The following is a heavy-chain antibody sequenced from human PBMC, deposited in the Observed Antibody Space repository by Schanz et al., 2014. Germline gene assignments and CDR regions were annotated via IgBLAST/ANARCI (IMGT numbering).Heavy chain of an antibody. Sequence: EVQLVESGGGLVQPGGSLRLSCSASGFTFSIYVMHWVRQAPRKGLEYVSAISHDGYSTYYTDSVKGRLTIARDNTKNTLYHQMSSLTTEGAAVYFCVKGRFGELSAFEIWGQGTMLTVSS. CDR1: GFTFSIYV. CDR3: VKGRFGELSAFEI. J-gene: IGHJ3*02. CDR2: ISHDGYST. D-gene: IGHD3-10*01. V-gene: IGHV3-64D*06.